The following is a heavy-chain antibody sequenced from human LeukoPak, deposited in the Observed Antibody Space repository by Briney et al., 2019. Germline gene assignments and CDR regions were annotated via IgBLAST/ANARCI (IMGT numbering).Heavy chain of an antibody. J-gene: IGHJ4*02. Sequence: GGSLRLSCAASGFTFDEYGMSWVRQAPGKGLEWVSGINWNGGSTGYADSVKGRFTISRDNAKNSLYLQMNSLRAEDTALYYCARADSTGYLLGHFDYWGQGTLVTVSS. CDR2: INWNGGST. CDR1: GFTFDEYG. V-gene: IGHV3-20*04. D-gene: IGHD3-22*01. CDR3: ARADSTGYLLGHFDY.